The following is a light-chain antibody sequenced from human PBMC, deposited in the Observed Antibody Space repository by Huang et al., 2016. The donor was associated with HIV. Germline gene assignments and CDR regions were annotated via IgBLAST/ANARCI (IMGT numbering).Light chain of an antibody. V-gene: IGKV3-15*01. CDR1: QSVSSS. J-gene: IGKJ1*01. CDR2: GAS. Sequence: MVMTQSPAALSLSPGERATLSCRASQSVSSSLAWYQQKPGQAPRLLIYGASSRATDVSDRFSGSGSGTEFTLTISSLQSEDFAVYYCHQYRHWPWTFGQGTRVEIK. CDR3: HQYRHWPWT.